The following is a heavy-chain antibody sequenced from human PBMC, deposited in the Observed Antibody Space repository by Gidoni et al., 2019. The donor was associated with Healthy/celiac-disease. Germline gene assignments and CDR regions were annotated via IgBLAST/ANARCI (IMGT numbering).Heavy chain of an antibody. D-gene: IGHD6-6*01. CDR1: GGTFSSYA. Sequence: QVQLVQSGAEVKKPGSSVKVSCKATGGTFSSYAISWGRQAPGQGLEWMGGIIPIFGTANYAQKFQGRVTITADESTSTAYMELSSLRSEDTAVYYCARDQDSSSSFSRYYYYYGMDVWGQGTTVTVSS. J-gene: IGHJ6*02. V-gene: IGHV1-69*01. CDR2: IIPIFGTA. CDR3: ARDQDSSSSFSRYYYYYGMDV.